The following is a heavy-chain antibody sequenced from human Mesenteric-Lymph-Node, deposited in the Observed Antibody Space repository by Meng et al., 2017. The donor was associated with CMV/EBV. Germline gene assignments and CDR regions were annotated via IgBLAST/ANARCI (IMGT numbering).Heavy chain of an antibody. J-gene: IGHJ4*02. V-gene: IGHV3-23*03. CDR1: GLSFTTYA. Sequence: GESLKISCAASGLSFTTYAMSWVRQAPGKGLEWVSVISRDSANTYYADSVKGRFTISRDDSKNTLYLQMNSLRADDTAVYYCATYHRGPDYYLDHWGQGSLVTVSS. CDR2: ISRDSANT. CDR3: ATYHRGPDYYLDH. D-gene: IGHD1-14*01.